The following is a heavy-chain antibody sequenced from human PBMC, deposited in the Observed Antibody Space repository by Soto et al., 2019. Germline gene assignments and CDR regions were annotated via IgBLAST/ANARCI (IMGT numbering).Heavy chain of an antibody. D-gene: IGHD3-3*01. Sequence: GGSLRLSCAASGFSFSSFTMNWVRQAPGKGLEWVSSISTISSNIYYADSVKGRFTISRDNAKNSLYLQMNSLRAEDTAVYYGVRGDLRFLQGIDYWAQGTLVTVSS. V-gene: IGHV3-48*01. CDR2: ISTISSNI. J-gene: IGHJ4*02. CDR3: VRGDLRFLQGIDY. CDR1: GFSFSSFT.